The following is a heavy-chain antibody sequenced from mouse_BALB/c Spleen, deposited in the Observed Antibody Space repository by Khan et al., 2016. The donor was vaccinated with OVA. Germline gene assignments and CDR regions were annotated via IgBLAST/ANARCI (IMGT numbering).Heavy chain of an antibody. CDR3: ATRGSTYTWFAY. V-gene: IGHV1S136*01. CDR1: GYTFTSYV. J-gene: IGHJ3*01. D-gene: IGHD1-1*01. Sequence: VQLQQPGPELVKPGASVKMSCKASGYTFTSYVMHWVKQKPGQGLEWIGYIYPYNDDTKYNEKFKGKATLTSDKSSSTAYMELSSLTSEDSAVYYCATRGSTYTWFAYWGQGTLVTVSA. CDR2: IYPYNDDT.